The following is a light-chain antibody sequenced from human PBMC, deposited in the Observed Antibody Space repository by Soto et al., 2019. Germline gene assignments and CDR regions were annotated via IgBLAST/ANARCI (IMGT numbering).Light chain of an antibody. V-gene: IGKV3-15*01. Sequence: EIVMTQSPATLSVSPGERATLSCRASQSVSSNLAWYQQKPGQAPRLLIYGASTRATGIPARFSVSGSGTEFTLTFSSLQSEDFAVYYCQQYNNWPPLYTFGQGTKLEIK. CDR3: QQYNNWPPLYT. J-gene: IGKJ2*01. CDR2: GAS. CDR1: QSVSSN.